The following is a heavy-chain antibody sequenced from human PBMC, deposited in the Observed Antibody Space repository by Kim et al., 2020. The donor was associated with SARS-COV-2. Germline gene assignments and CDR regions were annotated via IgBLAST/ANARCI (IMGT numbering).Heavy chain of an antibody. V-gene: IGHV3-7*03. CDR3: ARGGGVYLD. Sequence: GGSLRLSCAASGLTFSSYWMSWVRQVPGKGLEWVANIKQDGSEKYYVDSVKGRFTISRDNAKNSLYLQMNSLRAEDTAVYYCARGGGVYLDWGQGTLVTVSS. CDR1: GLTFSSYW. CDR2: IKQDGSEK. J-gene: IGHJ4*02. D-gene: IGHD2-8*01.